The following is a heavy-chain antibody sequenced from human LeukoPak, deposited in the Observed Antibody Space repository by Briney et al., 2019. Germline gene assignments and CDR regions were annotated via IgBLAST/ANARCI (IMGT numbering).Heavy chain of an antibody. CDR3: ARVESSGWYSLDY. Sequence: SETLSLTCGVYGGSFSGYYWSWIRQPPGKGLEWIGEINHSGSTNYNPSLKSRVTISVDTSKSQFSLKLSSVTAADTAVYYCARVESSGWYSLDYWGQGTLVTVSS. V-gene: IGHV4-34*01. J-gene: IGHJ4*02. D-gene: IGHD6-19*01. CDR1: GGSFSGYY. CDR2: INHSGST.